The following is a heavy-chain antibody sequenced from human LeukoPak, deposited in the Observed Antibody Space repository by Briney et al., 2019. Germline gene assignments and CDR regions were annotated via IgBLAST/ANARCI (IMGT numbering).Heavy chain of an antibody. V-gene: IGHV3-74*01. J-gene: IGHJ4*02. CDR1: GFTFSSHW. CDR3: ARVGGSYGIDH. D-gene: IGHD3-10*01. Sequence: GSLRLSCVASGFTFSSHWMVWVRQAPGKGLVWVSRIISDGSSTNYADSVQGRFTISRDIAKNTLYLQMNSLRAEDTAVYYCARVGGSYGIDHWGQGTLVTVSS. CDR2: IISDGSST.